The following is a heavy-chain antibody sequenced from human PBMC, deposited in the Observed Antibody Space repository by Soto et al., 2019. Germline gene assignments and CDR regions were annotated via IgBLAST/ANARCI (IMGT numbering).Heavy chain of an antibody. CDR1: GYTFTSYA. CDR3: ASTDSGSFNSYYYGMDV. V-gene: IGHV1-3*01. CDR2: INAGNGNT. Sequence: ASVKVSCKASGYTFTSYAMHWVCQAPGQRLEWMGWINAGNGNTKYSQKFQGRVTITRDTSASTAYMELSSLRSEDTAVYYCASTDSGSFNSYYYGMDVWGQGTTVTVSS. J-gene: IGHJ6*02. D-gene: IGHD3-10*01.